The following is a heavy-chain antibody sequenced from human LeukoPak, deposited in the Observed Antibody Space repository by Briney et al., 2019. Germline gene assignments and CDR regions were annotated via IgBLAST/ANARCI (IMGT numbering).Heavy chain of an antibody. CDR3: ARHDRIAAAGIGGWFDP. V-gene: IGHV4-59*08. CDR2: NSYSGNI. Sequence: SETLSLTCTVSGGSVSSYYWSWIRQPPGKGLEWIGYNSYSGNIIYNPSLKSRATISVDTSKNQFSLRLSSVTAADTAVYYCARHDRIAAAGIGGWFDPWGQGTLVTVSS. D-gene: IGHD6-13*01. CDR1: GGSVSSYY. J-gene: IGHJ5*02.